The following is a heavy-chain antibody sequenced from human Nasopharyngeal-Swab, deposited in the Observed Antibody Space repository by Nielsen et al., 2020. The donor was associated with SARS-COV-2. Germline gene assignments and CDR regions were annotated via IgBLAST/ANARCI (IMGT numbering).Heavy chain of an antibody. J-gene: IGHJ4*02. D-gene: IGHD3-16*01. CDR2: ISGSGITT. CDR3: AGDPRLRYFDY. V-gene: IGHV3-23*01. Sequence: VRQDPGKGLEWVSVISGSGITTYYADSVKGRFTISRDNSKNTLYLQMNSLRAEDTAIYYCAGDPRLRYFDYWGQGTLVTVSS.